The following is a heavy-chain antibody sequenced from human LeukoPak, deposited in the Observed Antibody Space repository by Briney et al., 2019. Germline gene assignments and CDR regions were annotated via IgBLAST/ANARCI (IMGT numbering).Heavy chain of an antibody. V-gene: IGHV3-21*01. Sequence: GGSLRLSCAASGFTFDDYAMHWVRQAPGKGLEWVSSISSSSSYIYYADSVKGRFTISRDNAKNSLYLQMNSLRAEDTAVYYCARGAIRITTIGDAFDIWGQGTMVTVSS. CDR3: ARGAIRITTIGDAFDI. CDR2: ISSSSSYI. J-gene: IGHJ3*02. CDR1: GFTFDDYA. D-gene: IGHD3-22*01.